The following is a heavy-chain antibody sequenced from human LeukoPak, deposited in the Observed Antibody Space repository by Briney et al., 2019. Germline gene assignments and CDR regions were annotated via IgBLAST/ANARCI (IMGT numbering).Heavy chain of an antibody. Sequence: GGSLRLSCAASGFTVSSNCVNWVRQAPGKGLKWVSVICSGGSTNYADSLEGRFTISRDNSKNTLYLQMNSLRVDDTAVYYCARDSPSTGGGGSHFDYWGQGTLVTVSS. CDR1: GFTVSSNC. D-gene: IGHD6-19*01. CDR3: ARDSPSTGGGGSHFDY. CDR2: ICSGGST. J-gene: IGHJ4*02. V-gene: IGHV3-66*01.